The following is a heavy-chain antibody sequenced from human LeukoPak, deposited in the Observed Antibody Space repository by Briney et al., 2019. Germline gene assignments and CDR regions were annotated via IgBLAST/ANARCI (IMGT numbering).Heavy chain of an antibody. J-gene: IGHJ4*02. CDR1: GFTFSSYA. CDR3: AKDRIAAAGTVDY. V-gene: IGHV3-23*01. D-gene: IGHD6-13*01. CDR2: ISGSGDTT. Sequence: PGGSLRLSCAVTGFTFSSYAMTWVRQAPGKGLGWVSGISGSGDTTYYADSVKGRFTISRDNSKNTLYLQMNSLRAEDTAIYYCAKDRIAAAGTVDYWGQGTLVTVSS.